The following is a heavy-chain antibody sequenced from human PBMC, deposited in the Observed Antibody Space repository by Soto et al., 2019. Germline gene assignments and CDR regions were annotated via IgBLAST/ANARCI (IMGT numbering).Heavy chain of an antibody. Sequence: GALRLSCAASGFTFSTYAMTWVRQAPGKGLEWVSGISASGGSTYYADSVKGRFTISRDNSKNTLYLQMNNLRAEDTAVYYCAKGHSSGWYFFDYWGQGTLVTVSS. CDR1: GFTFSTYA. V-gene: IGHV3-23*01. CDR3: AKGHSSGWYFFDY. D-gene: IGHD6-19*01. CDR2: ISASGGST. J-gene: IGHJ4*02.